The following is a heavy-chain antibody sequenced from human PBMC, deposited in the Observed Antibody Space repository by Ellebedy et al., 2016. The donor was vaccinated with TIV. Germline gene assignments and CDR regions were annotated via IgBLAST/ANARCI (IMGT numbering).Heavy chain of an antibody. CDR1: GFTLSDHY. CDR2: TRNKARSYTT. D-gene: IGHD1-26*01. CDR3: ARGVEGAISDY. Sequence: GESLKISCAASGFTLSDHYMDSVRQAPGKGLEWVGRTRNKARSYTTVYAPSVKGRFTISRYDSKNSLYLQMNSLKTEDTAVYYCARGVEGAISDYWGQGTLVTVSS. V-gene: IGHV3-72*01. J-gene: IGHJ4*02.